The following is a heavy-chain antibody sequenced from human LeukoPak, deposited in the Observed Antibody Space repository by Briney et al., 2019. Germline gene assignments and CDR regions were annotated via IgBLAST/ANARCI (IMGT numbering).Heavy chain of an antibody. D-gene: IGHD3-16*01. Sequence: ASVKVSCKVSGYTLTELSMHWVRQAPGKGLERVGGFDPEDGETIYAQKFQGRVTMTEDTSTDTAYMELSSLRSEGTAVYYCATWGWGRSPRWFDPWGQGTLVTVSS. CDR2: FDPEDGET. CDR1: GYTLTELS. CDR3: ATWGWGRSPRWFDP. J-gene: IGHJ5*02. V-gene: IGHV1-24*01.